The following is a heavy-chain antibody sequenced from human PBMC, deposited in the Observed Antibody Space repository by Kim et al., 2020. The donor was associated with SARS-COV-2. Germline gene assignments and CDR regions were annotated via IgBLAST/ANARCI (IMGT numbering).Heavy chain of an antibody. CDR1: GFTFSSYS. CDR2: ISSSGSYI. Sequence: GGSLRLSCAASGFTFSSYSMNWVRQAPGKGLEWISSISSSGSYIYYADSMKGRFTISRDNARDSLYLQMNSLRAEDTAGYYCARVLSSGWSYFDYWGQGT. V-gene: IGHV3-21*01. CDR3: ARVLSSGWSYFDY. J-gene: IGHJ4*02. D-gene: IGHD6-19*01.